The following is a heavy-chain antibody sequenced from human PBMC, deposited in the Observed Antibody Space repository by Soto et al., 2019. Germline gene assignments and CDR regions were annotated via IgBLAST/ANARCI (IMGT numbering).Heavy chain of an antibody. CDR1: GGSISSGGYY. D-gene: IGHD5-18*01. CDR3: ARVSRYSYGYWFDP. Sequence: SETLSLTCTVSGGSISSGGYYWSWIRQHPGKGLEWIGYIYYSGSTYYNPSLKSRVTISVDTSKNQFSLKLSSVTAADTAVYYCARVSRYSYGYWFDPWGQGTLVTVSS. V-gene: IGHV4-31*03. J-gene: IGHJ5*02. CDR2: IYYSGST.